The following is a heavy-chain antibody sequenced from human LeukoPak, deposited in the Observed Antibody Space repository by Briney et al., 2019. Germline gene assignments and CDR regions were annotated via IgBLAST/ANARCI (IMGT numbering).Heavy chain of an antibody. CDR2: ITGSGGST. CDR3: ATSGYSTKGDFDY. J-gene: IGHJ4*02. CDR1: GFTFSSYA. D-gene: IGHD6-13*01. V-gene: IGHV3-23*01. Sequence: PGGSLRLSCAASGFTFSSYAMSWVRQAPGKGLEWVSAITGSGGSTYYADSVKGRFTISRDNSKNTLYVQMNSLRAEDTAVYYCATSGYSTKGDFDYWGQGTLVTVSS.